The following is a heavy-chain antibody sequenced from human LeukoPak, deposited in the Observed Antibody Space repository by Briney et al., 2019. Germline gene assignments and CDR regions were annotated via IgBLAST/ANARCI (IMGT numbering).Heavy chain of an antibody. J-gene: IGHJ3*02. V-gene: IGHV1-69*13. CDR2: IIPIFGTA. CDR3: ARNGLTDAFDI. CDR1: GGTFSSYA. Sequence: GASVTVSCKASGGTFSSYAISWARQAPGQGLEWMGGIIPIFGTANYAQKFQGRVTITADESTSTAYMELSSLRSEDTAVYYCARNGLTDAFDIWGQGTMVTVSS.